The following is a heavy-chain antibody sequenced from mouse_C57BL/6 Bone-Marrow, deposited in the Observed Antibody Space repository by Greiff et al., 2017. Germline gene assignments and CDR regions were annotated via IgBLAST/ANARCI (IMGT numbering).Heavy chain of an antibody. CDR2: IYPGDGDT. D-gene: IGHD1-1*01. CDR3: ARENDYGRKGY. CDR1: GYAFSSSW. J-gene: IGHJ2*01. Sequence: VQLQQSGPELVKPGASVKISCKASGYAFSSSWMNWVKQRPGKGLEWIGRIYPGDGDTNYNGKFKGKATLTADKSSSTADMQLSSLTSEVSAVYFCARENDYGRKGYWGQGTTLTVSS. V-gene: IGHV1-82*01.